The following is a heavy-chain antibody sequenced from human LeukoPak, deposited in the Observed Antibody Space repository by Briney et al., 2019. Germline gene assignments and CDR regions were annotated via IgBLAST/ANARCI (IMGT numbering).Heavy chain of an antibody. V-gene: IGHV3-23*01. CDR1: GFPFSSYG. D-gene: IGHD3-22*01. Sequence: GGSLRLSCAVSGFPFSSYGMSWVRQAPGKGLEWVSAISGSGGITYYADSVKGQYTISRDNSKITLYLQMNSLRAEDTAVYYCAKASQGAYYYDSSGYYSYYYYYMDVWGKGTTVTISS. CDR2: ISGSGGIT. J-gene: IGHJ6*03. CDR3: AKASQGAYYYDSSGYYSYYYYYMDV.